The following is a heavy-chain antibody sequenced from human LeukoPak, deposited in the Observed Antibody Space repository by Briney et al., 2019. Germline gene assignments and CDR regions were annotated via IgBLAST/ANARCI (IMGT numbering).Heavy chain of an antibody. J-gene: IGHJ5*02. CDR3: ATATLGATVQYNWFDP. D-gene: IGHD1-26*01. Sequence: ASVKVSCKVSGYTLTELSMHWVRQAPGKGLEWMGGFDPEDGETIYAQKFQGRVTMTEDTSTDTAYMELSSLRSEDTAVYYCATATLGATVQYNWFDPWGQGTLVTVSS. CDR1: GYTLTELS. V-gene: IGHV1-24*01. CDR2: FDPEDGET.